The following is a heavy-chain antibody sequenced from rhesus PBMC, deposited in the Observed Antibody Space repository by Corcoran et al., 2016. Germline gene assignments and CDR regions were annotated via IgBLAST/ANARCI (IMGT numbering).Heavy chain of an antibody. V-gene: IGHV4-80*01. CDR3: ARILGGYYFDY. D-gene: IGHD3-34*01. Sequence: VLLQESGPGLVKSSETLSLTCAVSGGSFSAYWRTWIRQPPGKGREWIGEINGTRGITTPNPSLNSRVTISKDSSTTQFSLKLNSVAAADTAVYYCARILGGYYFDYWGQGVLVTVSS. J-gene: IGHJ4*01. CDR1: GGSFSAYW. CDR2: INGTRGIT.